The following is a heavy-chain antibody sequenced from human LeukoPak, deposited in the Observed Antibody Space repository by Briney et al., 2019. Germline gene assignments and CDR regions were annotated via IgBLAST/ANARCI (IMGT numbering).Heavy chain of an antibody. CDR3: ARLNVDTTMAHDY. CDR1: GGSFSGYY. J-gene: IGHJ4*02. CDR2: INHSGST. D-gene: IGHD5-18*01. V-gene: IGHV4-34*01. Sequence: SETLSLTCAVYGGSFSGYYWSWIRQPPGKGLEWIGEINHSGSTNHNPSLKSRVTISVDTSKNQFSLKLSSVTAADTAVYYCARLNVDTTMAHDYWGQGTLVTVSS.